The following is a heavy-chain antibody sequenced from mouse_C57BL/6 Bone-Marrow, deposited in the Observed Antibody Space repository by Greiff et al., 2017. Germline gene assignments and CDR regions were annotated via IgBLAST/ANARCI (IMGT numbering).Heavy chain of an antibody. V-gene: IGHV3-6*01. J-gene: IGHJ4*01. CDR2: ISYDGSN. CDR3: ARFTTVVAHYAMGY. CDR1: GYSITSGYY. D-gene: IGHD1-1*01. Sequence: EVKLVESGPGLVKPSQSLSLTCSVTGYSITSGYYWNWIRQFPGNKLEWMGYISYDGSNNYNPSLKNRISITRDPSKNQFFLKLNSVTTEDQATYYGARFTTVVAHYAMGYWGQGTSVTVSS.